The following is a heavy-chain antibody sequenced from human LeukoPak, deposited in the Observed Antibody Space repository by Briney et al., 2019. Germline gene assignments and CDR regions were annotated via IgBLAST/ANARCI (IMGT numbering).Heavy chain of an antibody. CDR2: ISSSSSTI. Sequence: GGSLRLSCAASGFAFSSFWMSWVRQVPGKGLEWVSYISSSSSTIYYADSVKGRFTISRDNAKNSLYLQMNSLRDEDTAVYYCARDKGLHGAFDIWGQGTMVTVSS. D-gene: IGHD4-11*01. CDR1: GFAFSSFW. V-gene: IGHV3-48*02. CDR3: ARDKGLHGAFDI. J-gene: IGHJ3*02.